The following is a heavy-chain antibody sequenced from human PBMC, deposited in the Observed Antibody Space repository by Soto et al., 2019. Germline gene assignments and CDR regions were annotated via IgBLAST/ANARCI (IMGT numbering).Heavy chain of an antibody. CDR2: TYYRSKWYN. CDR1: GDSVSSNSAA. Sequence: SQTLSLTCAISGDSVSSNSAAWNWIRQSPSRGLEWLGRTYYRSKWYNDYAVSVKSRITINPDTSKNQFSLQLNSVTPEDTAVYYCARDFRPLRKQQLVRHFDYWGQGTLVTVSS. CDR3: ARDFRPLRKQQLVRHFDY. J-gene: IGHJ4*02. V-gene: IGHV6-1*01. D-gene: IGHD6-13*01.